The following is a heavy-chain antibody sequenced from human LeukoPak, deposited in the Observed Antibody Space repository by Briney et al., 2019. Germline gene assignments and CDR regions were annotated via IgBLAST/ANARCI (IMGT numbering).Heavy chain of an antibody. CDR1: GGSISSYY. Sequence: SETLSLTCTVSGGSISSYYWSWIRQPPGKGLEWIGYIYYSGSTNYNPSLKSRVTISVDTSKNQLSLKLSSVTAADTAVYYCARWDSSGFDYWGQGTLVTVSS. CDR2: IYYSGST. CDR3: ARWDSSGFDY. J-gene: IGHJ4*02. V-gene: IGHV4-59*01. D-gene: IGHD3-22*01.